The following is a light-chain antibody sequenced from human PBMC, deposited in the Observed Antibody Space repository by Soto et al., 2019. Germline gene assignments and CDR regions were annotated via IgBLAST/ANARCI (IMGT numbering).Light chain of an antibody. CDR2: DTS. Sequence: EPVLTQSPGTLSWSPGARAPLYCTASQGVTTYLAWYQHKPGQAPRLLISDTSNSANGFPARFCGSGSGTDFTLTISSLEPEDFAVYYCQQYGSSPELTFGGGTKV. CDR1: QGVTTY. CDR3: QQYGSSPELT. V-gene: IGKV3-20*01. J-gene: IGKJ4*01.